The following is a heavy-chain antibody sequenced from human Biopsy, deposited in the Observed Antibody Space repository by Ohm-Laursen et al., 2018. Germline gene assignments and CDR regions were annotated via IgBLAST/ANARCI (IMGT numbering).Heavy chain of an antibody. Sequence: ASVKVSCKASGYTFTSYYLHWVRQAPGQGLEWMGWINPDNGGTIHAQKFQGRVTVTRDTSISTAYVEVTSLRSDDTAVYYCVRSRAGGATWGMDVWGQGTTVTVSS. CDR3: VRSRAGGATWGMDV. V-gene: IGHV1-2*02. J-gene: IGHJ6*02. CDR1: GYTFTSYY. CDR2: INPDNGGT. D-gene: IGHD3-16*01.